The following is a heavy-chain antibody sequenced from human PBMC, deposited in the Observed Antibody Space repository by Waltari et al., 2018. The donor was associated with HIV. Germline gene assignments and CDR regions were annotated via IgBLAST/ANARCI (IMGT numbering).Heavy chain of an antibody. Sequence: QPLHAGAAWRKPRSPANGSFKASAGTLPCFMISGVRQAPGQGLEWMGRIIPILGIANYAQKFQGRVTITADKSTSTAYMELSSLRSEDTAVYYCARDTKGLGSDDYWGQGTLVTVSS. CDR3: ARDTKGLGSDDY. D-gene: IGHD2-15*01. J-gene: IGHJ4*02. CDR2: IIPILGIA. CDR1: AGTLPCFM. V-gene: IGHV1-69*04.